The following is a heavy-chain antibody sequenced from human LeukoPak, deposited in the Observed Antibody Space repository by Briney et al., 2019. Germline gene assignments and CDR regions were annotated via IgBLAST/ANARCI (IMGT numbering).Heavy chain of an antibody. V-gene: IGHV4-39*01. CDR3: ARRLIKQLADYYYMDV. CDR2: IYYSGST. Sequence: MASETLSLTCTVSGGSISSSSYYWGWIRQPPGKGPERIGSIYYSGSTYYNPSLKSRVTISVDTSKNQFSLKLSSVTAADTAVYYCARRLIKQLADYYYMDVWGKGTTVTVSS. J-gene: IGHJ6*03. CDR1: GGSISSSSYY. D-gene: IGHD6-6*01.